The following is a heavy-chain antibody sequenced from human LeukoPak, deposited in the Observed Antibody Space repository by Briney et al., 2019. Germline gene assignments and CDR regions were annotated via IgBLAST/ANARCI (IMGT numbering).Heavy chain of an antibody. CDR2: ISSSSSYI. Sequence: GGSLRLSCAASGFTFSSYSMNWVRQAPGKGLEWVSSISSSSSYIYYADSVKGRFTISRDNAKNSLYLQMNSLRAEDTAVHYCARDDSIAVAGTAKYYFDYWGQGTLVTVSS. D-gene: IGHD6-19*01. J-gene: IGHJ4*02. CDR3: ARDDSIAVAGTAKYYFDY. V-gene: IGHV3-21*01. CDR1: GFTFSSYS.